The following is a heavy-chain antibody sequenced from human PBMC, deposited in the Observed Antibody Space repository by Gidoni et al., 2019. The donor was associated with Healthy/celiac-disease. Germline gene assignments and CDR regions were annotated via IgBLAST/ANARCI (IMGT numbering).Heavy chain of an antibody. CDR2: ISSSSSTI. V-gene: IGHV3-48*04. CDR1: GFTFSSYS. J-gene: IGHJ6*02. Sequence: EVQLVESGGGLVQPGGSLRLSCAASGFTFSSYSMNWVRQAPGKGLEWVSYISSSSSTIYYADSVKGRFTISRDNAKNSLYLQMNSLRAEDTAVYYCARVYYGDYVRPTYYYYGMDVWGQGTTVTVSS. D-gene: IGHD4-17*01. CDR3: ARVYYGDYVRPTYYYYGMDV.